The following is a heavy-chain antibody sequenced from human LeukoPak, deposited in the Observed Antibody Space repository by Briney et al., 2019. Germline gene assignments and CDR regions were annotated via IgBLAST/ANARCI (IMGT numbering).Heavy chain of an antibody. CDR2: ISGSGGST. V-gene: IGHV3-23*01. J-gene: IGHJ5*02. CDR3: ARGGPRPYGSGSPVFDP. Sequence: GGSLRLSCAASGFTFSSYAMSWVRQAPGKGLEWVSAISGSGGSTYYADSVKGRFTISRDNSKNTLYLQMNSLRAEDTAVYYCARGGPRPYGSGSPVFDPWGQGTLVTVSS. D-gene: IGHD3-10*01. CDR1: GFTFSSYA.